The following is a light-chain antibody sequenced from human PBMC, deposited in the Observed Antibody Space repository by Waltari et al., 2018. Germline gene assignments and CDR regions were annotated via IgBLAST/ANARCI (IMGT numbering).Light chain of an antibody. Sequence: ETVMTQSAGTLSVSPGERATLSCRTSRNDNSHLSWYQQKFGKAPRLLIDGSSNRAIVLPSWFSGSASRKDFTLTINSLQAEDFAVYYCQQYNSGPPGTFGQGTKVEFK. CDR3: QQYNSGPPGT. J-gene: IGKJ2*01. CDR2: GSS. V-gene: IGKV3-15*01. CDR1: RNDNSH.